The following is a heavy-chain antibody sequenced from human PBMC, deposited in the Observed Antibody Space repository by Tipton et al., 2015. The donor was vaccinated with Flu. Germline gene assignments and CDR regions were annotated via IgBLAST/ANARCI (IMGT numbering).Heavy chain of an antibody. J-gene: IGHJ3*01. V-gene: IGHV4-38-2*02. CDR2: SYHTGNT. Sequence: GLVKSSETLSLICTVSDYSISSGYYWAWIRQSPGKGLEWIGNSYHTGNTYYNPTLRSRATISVDRSKNQFSLNLNSVTAADTAVYYCASGLRSLTFGATDDAFDVWGQGTMVSVSS. CDR3: ASGLRSLTFGATDDAFDV. D-gene: IGHD5-12*01. CDR1: DYSISSGYY.